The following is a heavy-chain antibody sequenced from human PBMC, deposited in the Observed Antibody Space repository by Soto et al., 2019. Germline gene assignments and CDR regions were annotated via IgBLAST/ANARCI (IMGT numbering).Heavy chain of an antibody. CDR2: IKQDGSEK. CDR3: ARGSGWGDS. CDR1: GFTFSSYS. J-gene: IGHJ4*02. D-gene: IGHD6-19*01. V-gene: IGHV3-7*03. Sequence: PGGSLRLSCAASGFTFSSYSMTWVRQAPGKGLEWVANIKQDGSEKYYVDSVKGRFTISRDNTKKSLYLQMNSLRTQDTAVYYCARGSGWGDSWGQGTLVTVS.